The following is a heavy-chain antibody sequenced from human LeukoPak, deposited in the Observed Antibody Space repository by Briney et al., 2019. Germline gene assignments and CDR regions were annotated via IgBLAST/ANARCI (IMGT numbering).Heavy chain of an antibody. V-gene: IGHV1-24*01. Sequence: EASVKVSCKFSGYTLTELSMHWVRQAPGKGLAWMGGFDPEDGETIYAQKFQGRVTMTEDTSTDTAYMELSSLRSEDTAVYYCATAHCSSTSCYIEFWFDPWGQGTLVAVSS. CDR1: GYTLTELS. J-gene: IGHJ5*02. CDR2: FDPEDGET. CDR3: ATAHCSSTSCYIEFWFDP. D-gene: IGHD2-2*02.